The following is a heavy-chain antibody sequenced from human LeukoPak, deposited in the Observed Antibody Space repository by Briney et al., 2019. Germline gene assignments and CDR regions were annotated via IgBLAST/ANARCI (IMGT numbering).Heavy chain of an antibody. CDR1: GYTFTNYY. J-gene: IGHJ6*02. CDR2: INPSGGDT. Sequence: ASVTVSCKASGYTFTNYYMHWVRQAPGQGREWMGVINPSGGDTDYAQKFQGRDTMTRDKSKRTDYMEVSGLRSEDTAVYYCARDPQGDFSYGMDVWGQGTTVSVSS. CDR3: ARDPQGDFSYGMDV. V-gene: IGHV1-46*01.